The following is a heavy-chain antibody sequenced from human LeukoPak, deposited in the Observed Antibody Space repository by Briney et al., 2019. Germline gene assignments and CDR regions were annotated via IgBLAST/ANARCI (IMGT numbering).Heavy chain of an antibody. CDR1: GGSISSGGYY. D-gene: IGHD4-11*01. CDR3: ARSGESDYSNYD. J-gene: IGHJ4*02. V-gene: IGHV4-31*03. CDR2: IYYSGST. Sequence: SQTLSLTCTVSGGSISSGGYYWSWIRQHPGKGLEWIGYIYYSGSTYYNPSLKSRVTTSVDTSKNQFSLKLSSVTAADTAVYYCARSGESDYSNYDWGQGTLVTVSS.